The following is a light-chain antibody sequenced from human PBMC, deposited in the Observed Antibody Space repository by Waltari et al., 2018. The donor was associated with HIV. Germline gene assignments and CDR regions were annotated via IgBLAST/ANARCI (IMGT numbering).Light chain of an antibody. Sequence: QSTLPPPASVSGSPGQSITISSTGSTSDFGLYNFTSWYQQHPGGVPKVIIYDVFSRPSGISSRFSGSRSANTASLTISWLQPEDEADYYCASFTSNYTLIFGGGTKVTVL. CDR2: DVF. CDR1: TSDFGLYNF. J-gene: IGLJ2*01. V-gene: IGLV2-14*03. CDR3: ASFTSNYTLI.